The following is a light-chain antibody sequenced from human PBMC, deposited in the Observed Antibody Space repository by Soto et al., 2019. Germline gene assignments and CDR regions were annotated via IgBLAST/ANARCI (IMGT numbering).Light chain of an antibody. CDR2: YAS. Sequence: EIMMTQSPATLSVSPGERATLSCRASQSVRNNLACYQQKPGQAPRLLIYYASIRATGIPARFSGSGSGTEFTLTISSLQSEDFALYYCQQYNNWPPITFGQGTRLEIK. J-gene: IGKJ5*01. CDR3: QQYNNWPPIT. V-gene: IGKV3-15*01. CDR1: QSVRNN.